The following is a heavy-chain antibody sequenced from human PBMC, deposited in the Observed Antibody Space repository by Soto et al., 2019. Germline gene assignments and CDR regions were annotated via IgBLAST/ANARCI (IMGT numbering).Heavy chain of an antibody. D-gene: IGHD3-16*01. V-gene: IGHV3-23*01. J-gene: IGHJ6*02. CDR2: ISGSGDST. CDR3: ASNYAYAEGYYWYGIDV. CDR1: GFTFSSYS. Sequence: GGSLRLSCAASGFTFSSYSVSWVRQAPGKGLEWVSVISGSGDSTNYADSVKDRFTISRDNSKNSLYLQMNSLRADDTAVYYCASNYAYAEGYYWYGIDVWGQGTTVTVSS.